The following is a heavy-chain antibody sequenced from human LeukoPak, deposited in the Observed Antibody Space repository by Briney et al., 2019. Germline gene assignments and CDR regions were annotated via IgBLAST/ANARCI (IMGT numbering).Heavy chain of an antibody. CDR2: ISGSSGST. CDR3: AKDGPLLRYFDPSHRFDY. Sequence: GGSLRLSCAASGFTFSSYAMSWVRQAPGKRLEWVSAISGSSGSTYYAASVKGRFTISRDNSKNTLYLQMNSLRAEDTAVYYCAKDGPLLRYFDPSHRFDYWGQGTLVTVSS. D-gene: IGHD3-9*01. V-gene: IGHV3-23*01. CDR1: GFTFSSYA. J-gene: IGHJ4*02.